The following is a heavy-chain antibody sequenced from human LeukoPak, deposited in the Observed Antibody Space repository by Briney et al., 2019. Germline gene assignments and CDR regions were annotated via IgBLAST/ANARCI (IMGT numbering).Heavy chain of an antibody. J-gene: IGHJ4*02. CDR1: GGSFSGYY. Sequence: PSETLSLTCAVYGGSFSGYYWSWIRQPPGKGLEWIGEINHSGSTNYNPSLKSRVTISVDTSKTQFSLKVSSVTAADTAVYYCARNIVGTPQPAFDYWGQGTLVTVSS. V-gene: IGHV4-34*01. CDR3: ARNIVGTPQPAFDY. D-gene: IGHD1-26*01. CDR2: INHSGST.